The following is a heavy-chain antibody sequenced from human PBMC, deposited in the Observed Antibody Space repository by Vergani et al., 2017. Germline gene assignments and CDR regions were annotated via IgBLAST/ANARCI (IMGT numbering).Heavy chain of an antibody. J-gene: IGHJ5*02. CDR3: ARARFTGFDP. CDR1: GGSVSSGSYY. V-gene: IGHV4-61*10. Sequence: QVQLQESGPGLVKPSETLSLTCTVSGGSVSSGSYYWSWIRQPAGKGLEWIGYIYYSGSTNYNSSLKSRVTISVDTSKNQFSLKLSSVTAADTAVYYCARARFTGFDPWGQGTLVTVSS. D-gene: IGHD3-3*01. CDR2: IYYSGST.